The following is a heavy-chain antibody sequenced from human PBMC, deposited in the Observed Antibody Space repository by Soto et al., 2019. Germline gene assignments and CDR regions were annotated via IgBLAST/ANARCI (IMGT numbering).Heavy chain of an antibody. Sequence: QVQLQQSGPGLVKPSQTLSLTCAISGDSVSSNSAALNWISQSPSRGLECLVRTYYRSKWYNDYAVSVKSLITINPDTSKKQFSLQLNSVTHEDTAVYYCAREITMIVVVLTKGEAFDIWGQGTMVTVS. CDR3: AREITMIVVVLTKGEAFDI. CDR2: TYYRSKWYN. D-gene: IGHD3-22*01. CDR1: GDSVSSNSAA. J-gene: IGHJ3*02. V-gene: IGHV6-1*01.